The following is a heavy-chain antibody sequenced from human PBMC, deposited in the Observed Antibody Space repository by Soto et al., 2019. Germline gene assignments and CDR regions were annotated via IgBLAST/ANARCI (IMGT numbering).Heavy chain of an antibody. CDR2: IIPILGIA. V-gene: IGHV1-69*02. CDR1: GGAFSSYT. CDR3: ATHMEGYYGDSNPTFDY. Sequence: GASVKVSCKASGGAFSSYTISWVRQSPGQGLEWMGRIIPILGIANYAQKFQGRVTITADKSTSTAYMELSSLRSEDTAVYFCATHMEGYYGDSNPTFDYWGQGTLVTVSS. D-gene: IGHD4-17*01. J-gene: IGHJ4*02.